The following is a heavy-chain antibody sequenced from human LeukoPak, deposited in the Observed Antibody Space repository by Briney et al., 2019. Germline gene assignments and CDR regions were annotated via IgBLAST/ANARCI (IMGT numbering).Heavy chain of an antibody. D-gene: IGHD3-22*01. J-gene: IGHJ4*02. CDR2: IRSKANSYAT. CDR1: GFTLSGSA. V-gene: IGHV3-73*01. CDR3: AKDLSLVVTGEYYFDY. Sequence: GGSLRLSCAASGFTLSGSAMHWVRQASGKGLEWVGRIRSKANSYATAYAASVKGRFTISRDDSKNTAYLQMNSLRTEDTAVYYCAKDLSLVVTGEYYFDYWGQGTLVTVSS.